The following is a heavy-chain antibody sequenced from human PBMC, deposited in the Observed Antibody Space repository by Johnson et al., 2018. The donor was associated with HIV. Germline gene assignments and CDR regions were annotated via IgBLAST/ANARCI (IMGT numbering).Heavy chain of an antibody. Sequence: VRLVESGGGVVRPGGSLRLSCAASGFSFDDYGMSWVRQVPGKGLEWVSGISWNSGSIGYADSVKGRFTISRDNAKNSLYLKMNSLRVEDTAVYYCASEVRGVLDIWGQGTMVTVSS. D-gene: IGHD3-10*01. CDR2: ISWNSGSI. CDR1: GFSFDDYG. J-gene: IGHJ3*02. CDR3: ASEVRGVLDI. V-gene: IGHV3-20*04.